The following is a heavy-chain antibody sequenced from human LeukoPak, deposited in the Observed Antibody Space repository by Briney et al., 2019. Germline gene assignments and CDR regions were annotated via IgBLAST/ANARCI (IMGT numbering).Heavy chain of an antibody. V-gene: IGHV3-30-3*01. CDR3: ARDTYSSSWSPLTY. Sequence: GRSLRLSCAASGFTFSTYAMYWVRQAPGKGLEWVAVLSGDGNKKYYAESVKGRFNISRENTKKTMYLQMSNLRDEDTAVYFCARDTYSSSWSPLTYWGQGTLVTVSS. CDR2: LSGDGNKK. J-gene: IGHJ4*02. D-gene: IGHD6-13*01. CDR1: GFTFSTYA.